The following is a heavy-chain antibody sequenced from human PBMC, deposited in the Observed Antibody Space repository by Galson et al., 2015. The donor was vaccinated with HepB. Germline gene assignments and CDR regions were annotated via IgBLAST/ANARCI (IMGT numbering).Heavy chain of an antibody. J-gene: IGHJ6*02. CDR3: ARDRSPYYDSWSGYYTNYGMDV. CDR1: GYTFTSYG. D-gene: IGHD3-3*01. V-gene: IGHV1-18*04. Sequence: SVKVSCKASGYTFTSYGISWVRQAPGQGLEWMGWISAYNGNTNYAQKLQGRVTMTTDTSTSTAYMELRSLRSDDTAVYYCARDRSPYYDSWSGYYTNYGMDVWGQGTTVTVSS. CDR2: ISAYNGNT.